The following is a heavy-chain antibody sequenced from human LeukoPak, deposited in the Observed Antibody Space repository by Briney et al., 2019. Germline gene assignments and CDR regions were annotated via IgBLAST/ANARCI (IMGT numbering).Heavy chain of an antibody. Sequence: GASVKVSCKASESTFTGQYLHWWRQAPGQGLEWMGWINPNSGGTNYAQKFQGSVTMTRDTSISTAYMELSGLRSDDTAVYYCASGSGTYSPDYWGQGTLVTVSS. CDR3: ASGSGTYSPDY. D-gene: IGHD3-10*01. V-gene: IGHV1-2*02. CDR1: ESTFTGQY. CDR2: INPNSGGT. J-gene: IGHJ4*02.